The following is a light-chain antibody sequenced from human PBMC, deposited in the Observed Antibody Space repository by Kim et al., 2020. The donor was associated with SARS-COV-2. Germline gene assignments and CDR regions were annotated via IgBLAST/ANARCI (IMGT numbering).Light chain of an antibody. CDR3: QQYGSSSYT. V-gene: IGKV3-20*01. CDR2: GAS. Sequence: LPPGESATLSCRASQSVSSSYLAWYQQKPGHAPRLLIYGASSRATGIPDRFSGSGAGTDFTLTISRLEPEDVAVYYCQQYGSSSYTFGQGTKLEI. CDR1: QSVSSSY. J-gene: IGKJ2*01.